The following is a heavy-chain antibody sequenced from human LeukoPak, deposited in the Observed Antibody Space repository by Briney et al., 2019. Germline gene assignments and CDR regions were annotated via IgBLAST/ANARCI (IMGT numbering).Heavy chain of an antibody. CDR3: ARDGRGPMATDAFDI. D-gene: IGHD5-24*01. J-gene: IGHJ3*02. CDR1: GGTFSSYA. Sequence: SVKVSCKASGGTFSSYAISWVRQAPGQGLEWMGRIIPILGIANYAQKFQGRVTITADKSTSTAYMELSSLRSEDTAVYYCARDGRGPMATDAFDIWGQGTMVTVSS. V-gene: IGHV1-69*04. CDR2: IIPILGIA.